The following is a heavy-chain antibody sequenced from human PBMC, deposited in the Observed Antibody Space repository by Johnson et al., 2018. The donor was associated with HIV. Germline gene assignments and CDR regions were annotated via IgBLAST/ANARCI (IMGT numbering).Heavy chain of an antibody. CDR3: ASRGRSDAFDI. CDR2: IKQDGRTI. CDR1: GFTLGSYW. D-gene: IGHD6-25*01. J-gene: IGHJ3*02. V-gene: IGHV3-7*05. Sequence: VQLVESGGGLVQPGGSLRLSCAASGFTLGSYWMTWVRQAPGKGLEWVANIKQDGRTIYYADSVKGRFTISRDNAKNSLYLQMNSLRAEDTAVYYCASRGRSDAFDIWGQGTMVTVSS.